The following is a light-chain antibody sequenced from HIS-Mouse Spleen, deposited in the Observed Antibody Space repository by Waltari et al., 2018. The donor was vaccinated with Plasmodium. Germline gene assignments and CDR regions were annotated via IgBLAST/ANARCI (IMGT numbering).Light chain of an antibody. CDR3: QQYNNWPPWT. CDR2: GAS. CDR1: QSVSSN. Sequence: EIVMTQSPATLSVSPGERATLSCRASQSVSSNLAWYQQKPGQAPRRLIDGASTRATGIPARFSGSGSGKEFTLTISSMQSEDFAVYYCQQYNNWPPWTFGQGTKVEIK. V-gene: IGKV3-15*01. J-gene: IGKJ1*01.